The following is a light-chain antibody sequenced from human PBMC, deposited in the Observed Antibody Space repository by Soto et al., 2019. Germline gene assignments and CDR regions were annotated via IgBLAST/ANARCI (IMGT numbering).Light chain of an antibody. CDR3: QQSYSSPWT. CDR2: AAS. V-gene: IGKV1-39*01. Sequence: DIQMTQSPSSLSASVGDRVTITCRASQTITNYLNWYQQKPGKAPKLLIYAASTLLSGVPSRFSGGGSGTDFTLTIDSLQPEDFATYYCQQSYSSPWTCGQGTKVEIK. J-gene: IGKJ1*01. CDR1: QTITNY.